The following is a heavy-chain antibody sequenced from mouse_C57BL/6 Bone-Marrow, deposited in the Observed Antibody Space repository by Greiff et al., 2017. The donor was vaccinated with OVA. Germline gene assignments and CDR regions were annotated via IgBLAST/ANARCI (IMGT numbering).Heavy chain of an antibody. V-gene: IGHV14-2*01. CDR1: GFNFKDYY. Sequence: EVQLQQSGAELVKPGASVKLSCKASGFNFKDYYMHWVKQRTEQGLEWVGTIDPEGGDTKYAAKFQGKATISADTSSNTAYLQLSSLTSEDTGVYYCAREGISGVYYYAMDYWGQGTSVTVSS. CDR3: AREGISGVYYYAMDY. J-gene: IGHJ4*01. CDR2: IDPEGGDT. D-gene: IGHD3-2*02.